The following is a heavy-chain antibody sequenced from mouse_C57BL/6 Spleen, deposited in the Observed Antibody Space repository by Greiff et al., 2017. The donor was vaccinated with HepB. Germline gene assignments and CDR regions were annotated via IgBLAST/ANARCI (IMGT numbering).Heavy chain of an antibody. J-gene: IGHJ3*01. CDR3: ARGLLQNPFAD. V-gene: IGHV1-22*01. CDR1: GYTFTDYN. D-gene: IGHD3-1*01. CDR2: INPNNGGT. Sequence: EVQLQQSGPELVKPGASVKMSCKASGYTFTDYNMHWVKQSHGKSLEWIGYINPNNGGTSYKQKFKGKATLTVNKSSSTAYMELRSLTSEDSAVYDCARGLLQNPFADWGQGTLVTVSA.